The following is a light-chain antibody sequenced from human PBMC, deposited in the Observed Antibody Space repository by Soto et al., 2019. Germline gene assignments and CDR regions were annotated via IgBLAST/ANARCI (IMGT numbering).Light chain of an antibody. CDR2: DAS. CDR1: QSISSW. J-gene: IGKJ1*01. Sequence: DIQMTQSPSTLSASVGDRVTITCRASQSISSWLAWYQQKPGKAPKLLIYDASSLESGVPSRFSGSGSGTEFTLTISSLQPDDCATYYCQQYNRYPWKFGKGTKVEIK. V-gene: IGKV1-5*01. CDR3: QQYNRYPWK.